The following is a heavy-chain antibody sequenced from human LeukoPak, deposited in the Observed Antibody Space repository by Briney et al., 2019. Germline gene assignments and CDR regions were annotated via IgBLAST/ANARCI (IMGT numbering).Heavy chain of an antibody. Sequence: PGRSLRLSCAASGFTFDDYAMHWVRHAPGKGLEWVSGISWNSGSIGYADSVKGRFTISRDNAKNSLYLQMNSLRAEDTALYYCAKTQGSYGGNPFDYWGQGTLVTVSS. J-gene: IGHJ4*02. CDR2: ISWNSGSI. CDR3: AKTQGSYGGNPFDY. D-gene: IGHD4-23*01. CDR1: GFTFDDYA. V-gene: IGHV3-9*01.